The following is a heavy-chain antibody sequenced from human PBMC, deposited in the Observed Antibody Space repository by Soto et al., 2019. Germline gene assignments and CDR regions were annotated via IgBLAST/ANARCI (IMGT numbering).Heavy chain of an antibody. J-gene: IGHJ6*02. CDR1: GYSFTSYW. Sequence: GESLKISCKGSGYSFTSYWIGRVRQMPGQGLEWMGFIYPGDSDTRYSPSFQGQFTISADKSISTAYLQWSSLKASDTAMYYCARTSSSWYPLSYYGMDVWGQGTTVTVSS. D-gene: IGHD6-13*01. V-gene: IGHV5-51*01. CDR2: IYPGDSDT. CDR3: ARTSSSWYPLSYYGMDV.